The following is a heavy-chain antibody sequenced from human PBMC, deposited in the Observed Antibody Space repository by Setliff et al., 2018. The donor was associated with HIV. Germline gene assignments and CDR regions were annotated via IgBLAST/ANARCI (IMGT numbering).Heavy chain of an antibody. V-gene: IGHV4-39*07. J-gene: IGHJ4*02. D-gene: IGHD6-19*01. CDR2: IHYNEKT. Sequence: PSETLSLTGTVSGGSASNSRFYWAWIRQPPGKGLEYIGSIHYNEKTYYNPSLKGRVTISVDTSKNQFSLKLSSVTAADTAVYYCARRRSSVWYHYFDYWGQGTLVTVSS. CDR3: ARRRSSVWYHYFDY. CDR1: GGSASNSRFY.